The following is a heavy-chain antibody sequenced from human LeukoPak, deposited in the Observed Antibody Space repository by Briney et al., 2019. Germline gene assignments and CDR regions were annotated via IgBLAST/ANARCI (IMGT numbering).Heavy chain of an antibody. D-gene: IGHD3-9*01. J-gene: IGHJ4*02. V-gene: IGHV3-21*01. Sequence: PGGSLRLSCEASGFVFSNFGVLWVRQAPGKGLEWVSSISSTGAYKYYADSVRGRITISRDDAKKSLYLQMDSLRAEDTAVYFCARGIRRVLKYIDSWGQGTLVTVSS. CDR2: ISSTGAYK. CDR1: GFVFSNFG. CDR3: ARGIRRVLKYIDS.